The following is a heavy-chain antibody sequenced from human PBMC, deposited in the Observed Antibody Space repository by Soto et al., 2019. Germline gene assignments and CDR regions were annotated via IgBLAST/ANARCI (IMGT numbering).Heavy chain of an antibody. J-gene: IGHJ4*02. D-gene: IGHD3-9*01. Sequence: SLRLSCAASGFTFRSYAMHWVRQAPGKGLEWVAFISYDESNKYYADSVKGRFTISRDNSKNTLYLQMNSLRAEDTAIYYCARGKGYYDILTGYYSPGAFDYWGQGTLVTVSS. V-gene: IGHV3-30*14. CDR3: ARGKGYYDILTGYYSPGAFDY. CDR2: ISYDESNK. CDR1: GFTFRSYA.